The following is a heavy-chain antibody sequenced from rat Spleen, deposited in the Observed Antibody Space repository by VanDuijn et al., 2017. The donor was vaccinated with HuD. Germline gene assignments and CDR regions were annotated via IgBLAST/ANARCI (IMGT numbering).Heavy chain of an antibody. V-gene: IGHV5-20*01. CDR2: ISYDGGST. Sequence: EVQLVESGGGLVQPGRSMKLSCAASGFTFSNYGMAWVRQAPKKGLEWVAYISYDGGSTYYRDSVKGRFTISRDNAKSTLYLQMDSLRSEDTATYYCATFHYYSSYRGWGQGVMVTVSS. D-gene: IGHD1-2*01. J-gene: IGHJ2*01. CDR3: ATFHYYSSYRG. CDR1: GFTFSNYG.